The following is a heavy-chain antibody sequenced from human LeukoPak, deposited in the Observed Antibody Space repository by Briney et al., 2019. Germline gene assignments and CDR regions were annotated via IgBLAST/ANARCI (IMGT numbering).Heavy chain of an antibody. D-gene: IGHD4-17*01. J-gene: IGHJ4*02. CDR2: ISAQHGQT. Sequence: VASVKVSCKTSGYSENFYGITWVRQVAGQGLEWMGWISAQHGQTEYAPNSQDRVTMTTDTYTNTAYMELRSLRSDDTAVYYCAKPAKTDYAYYWGQGTLVTVSS. CDR1: GYSENFYG. CDR3: AKPAKTDYAYY. V-gene: IGHV1-18*01.